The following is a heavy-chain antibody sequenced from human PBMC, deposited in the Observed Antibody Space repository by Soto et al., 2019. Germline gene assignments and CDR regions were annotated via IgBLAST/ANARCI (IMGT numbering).Heavy chain of an antibody. V-gene: IGHV4-39*01. D-gene: IGHD2-15*01. CDR1: GGSISSSSHY. Sequence: PSETLSLTCTVSGGSISSSSHYWAWIRQPPGKGLEWIGTIYNTGSAHYNPSLKSRVTISVDTSRNQFSPKLSSEAAADTAVYYCAGTFCSGGTCYGDSWGQGTRVTVSS. CDR2: IYNTGSA. J-gene: IGHJ4*02. CDR3: AGTFCSGGTCYGDS.